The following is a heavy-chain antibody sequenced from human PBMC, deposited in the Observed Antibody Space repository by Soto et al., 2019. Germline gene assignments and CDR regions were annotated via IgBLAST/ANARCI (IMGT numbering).Heavy chain of an antibody. CDR3: ARAGCGCQFAWDF. CDR1: GFTFRSYG. Sequence: QVQLVESGGGVVQPGRSLRLSCAASGFTFRSYGMHWVRQARGKGLEWVAGIWYDGTVKNYADSVKGRFSISRDNSQNTGYLQMNPLRAEDTAVDYCARAGCGCQFAWDFRGQGTLVSVSS. V-gene: IGHV3-33*01. CDR2: IWYDGTVK. J-gene: IGHJ4*02. D-gene: IGHD5-18*01.